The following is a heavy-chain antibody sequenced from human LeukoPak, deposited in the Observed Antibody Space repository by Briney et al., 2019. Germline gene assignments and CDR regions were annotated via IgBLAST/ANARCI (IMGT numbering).Heavy chain of an antibody. J-gene: IGHJ4*02. CDR3: ARAGNYYSSGSYLGY. V-gene: IGHV4-39*07. D-gene: IGHD3-10*01. CDR2: IYYSGTT. CDR1: GGSISSSGYY. Sequence: SETLSLTCSVSGGSISSSGYYWGWIRQPPGKGLEWIGNIYYSGTTYYNPSLKSRVTISVDTSKNQFSLKLSSVTAADTAVYYCARAGNYYSSGSYLGYWGQGTLVTVSS.